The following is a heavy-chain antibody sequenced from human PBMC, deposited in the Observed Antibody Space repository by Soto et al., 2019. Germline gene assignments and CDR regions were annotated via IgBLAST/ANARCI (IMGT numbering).Heavy chain of an antibody. Sequence: ASVKVSCKASGYTFTSYGISWVRQAPGQGLEWMGWISAYNGNTNYAQKLQGRVTMTTDTSTSTAYMELRSLRSDDTAVYYCARESPSSGYYLRNFDYWGQGTLVTVSS. J-gene: IGHJ4*02. CDR2: ISAYNGNT. V-gene: IGHV1-18*04. CDR3: ARESPSSGYYLRNFDY. CDR1: GYTFTSYG. D-gene: IGHD3-22*01.